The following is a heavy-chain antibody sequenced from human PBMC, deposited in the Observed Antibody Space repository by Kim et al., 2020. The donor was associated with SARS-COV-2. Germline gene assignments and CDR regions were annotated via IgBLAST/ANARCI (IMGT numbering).Heavy chain of an antibody. D-gene: IGHD6-25*01. CDR3: ARSGPKRKDYYYYGMDV. CDR2: ISSSGSTI. CDR1: GFTFSSYE. J-gene: IGHJ6*02. Sequence: GGSLRLSCAASGFTFSSYEMNWVRQAPGKGLEWVSYISSSGSTIYYADSVKGRFTISRDNAKNSLYLQMNSLRAEDTAVYYCARSGPKRKDYYYYGMDVWGQGTTVTVSS. V-gene: IGHV3-48*03.